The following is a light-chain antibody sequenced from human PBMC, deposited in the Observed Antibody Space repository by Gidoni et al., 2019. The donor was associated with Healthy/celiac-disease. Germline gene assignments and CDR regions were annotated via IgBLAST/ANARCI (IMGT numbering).Light chain of an antibody. V-gene: IGKV3-11*01. CDR3: QQRSNWPRT. J-gene: IGKJ4*01. CDR1: QSVSSY. Sequence: ETVMTQSPATLSLSPGERATHPCRASQSVSSYLTWYQQKPGQAPRPLIYDASYRATVIPARFSGGGSGTDFTLTSSIRAPEDVAVYYCQQRSNWPRTFGGGTKVEIK. CDR2: DAS.